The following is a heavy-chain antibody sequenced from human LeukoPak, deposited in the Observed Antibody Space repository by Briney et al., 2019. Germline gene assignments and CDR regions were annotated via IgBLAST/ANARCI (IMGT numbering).Heavy chain of an antibody. CDR3: VRRPVGAHTFDY. Sequence: GGSLRLSCAASGFIFSSYSMNWVRQAPGEGLEWVSYITSGSDTIFYADSVKGRFTISRDNARNSLYLQMNSVGVEDTAVYYCVRRPVGAHTFDYWGQGTLVTVSS. D-gene: IGHD1-26*01. CDR1: GFIFSSYS. CDR2: ITSGSDTI. J-gene: IGHJ4*02. V-gene: IGHV3-48*01.